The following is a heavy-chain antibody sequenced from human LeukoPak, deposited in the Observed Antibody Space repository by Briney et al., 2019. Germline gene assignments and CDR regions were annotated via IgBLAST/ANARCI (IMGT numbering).Heavy chain of an antibody. J-gene: IGHJ3*02. D-gene: IGHD2-15*01. CDR3: ARKIYCSGGSCYSLEAFDI. V-gene: IGHV3-21*01. Sequence: GGSLRLSCAASGFTFSSYSMNWVRQAPGKGLEWVSSISSSSYIYYADSVKGRFTISRDNAKNSLYLQTNSLRAEDTAVYYCARKIYCSGGSCYSLEAFDIWGQGTMVTVSS. CDR2: ISSSSYI. CDR1: GFTFSSYS.